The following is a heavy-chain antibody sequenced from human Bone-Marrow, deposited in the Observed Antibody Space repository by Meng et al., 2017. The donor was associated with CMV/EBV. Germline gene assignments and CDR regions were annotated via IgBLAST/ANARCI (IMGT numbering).Heavy chain of an antibody. J-gene: IGHJ1*01. V-gene: IGHV1-2*02. Sequence: ASGYPFTGYYIHWVRQAPGQGLEWMGWINPNSGGTKYAQKFQGRVTMTRDRSIRTAYMELSRLRSDDTAVYYCARDQENISTEYFQHWGQGTLVTVSS. D-gene: IGHD1/OR15-1a*01. CDR3: ARDQENISTEYFQH. CDR1: GYPFTGYY. CDR2: INPNSGGT.